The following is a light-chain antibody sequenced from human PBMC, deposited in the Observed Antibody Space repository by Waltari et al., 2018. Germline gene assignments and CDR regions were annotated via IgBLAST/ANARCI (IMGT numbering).Light chain of an antibody. CDR3: QQYYSFPFT. CDR1: QSISSW. Sequence: DIQMTQSPSTLSASVGDRVTITCRASQSISSWLAWYQQKPGKAPKLLIYAASTLQSGVPSRFSGSGSGTDFTLTISCLQSEDFATYYCQQYYSFPFTFGPGTKVDIK. J-gene: IGKJ3*01. V-gene: IGKV1-5*01. CDR2: AAS.